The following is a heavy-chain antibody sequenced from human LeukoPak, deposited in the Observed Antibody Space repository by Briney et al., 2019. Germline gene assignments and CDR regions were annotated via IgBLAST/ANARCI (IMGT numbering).Heavy chain of an antibody. V-gene: IGHV3-23*01. D-gene: IGHD2-2*01. J-gene: IGHJ4*02. CDR1: GFSFSSYC. CDR2: ISGSGGST. Sequence: PGGSLSLSCAVSGFSFSSYCMSWVRQAPGKGLEWVSAISGSGGSTYYAASMTGRPTIARNHTKNTLYLQMNSLRAEDTAVYYCAKLSFLGDTCSSTSCSRDYWGQGTLVTVSS. CDR3: AKLSFLGDTCSSTSCSRDY.